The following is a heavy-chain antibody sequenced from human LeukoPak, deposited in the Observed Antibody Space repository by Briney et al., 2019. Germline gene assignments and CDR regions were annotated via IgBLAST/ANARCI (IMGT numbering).Heavy chain of an antibody. CDR1: GFTFTSYG. V-gene: IGHV3-30*02. CDR2: IRYDGSNK. D-gene: IGHD6-6*01. CDR3: ARWSQFGSSSVGAHHFDH. Sequence: GGSLGLSCAASGFTFTSYGMHWVRQAPGKGLEWVSFIRYDGSNKYYPDSVKGRFTISRDNAKDSLYLQLNSLRAEDTAVYYCARWSQFGSSSVGAHHFDHWGQGTLVTFSS. J-gene: IGHJ4*02.